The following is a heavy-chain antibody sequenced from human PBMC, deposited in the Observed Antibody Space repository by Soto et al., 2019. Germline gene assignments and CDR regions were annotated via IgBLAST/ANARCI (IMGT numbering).Heavy chain of an antibody. Sequence: ASVKVSCKASGYTFTSYDINWVRQATGQGLEWMGWMNPNSGNTGYAQKFQGRVTMSRNTSISTAYMELSSLRSEDTAVYYGAREGGYSYGFDYWGQGTLVNVSS. D-gene: IGHD5-18*01. CDR2: MNPNSGNT. J-gene: IGHJ4*02. CDR3: AREGGYSYGFDY. V-gene: IGHV1-8*01. CDR1: GYTFTSYD.